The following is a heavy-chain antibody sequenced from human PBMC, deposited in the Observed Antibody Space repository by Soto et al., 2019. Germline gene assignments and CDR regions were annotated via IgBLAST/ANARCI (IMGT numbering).Heavy chain of an antibody. CDR1: GFTFSSYA. Sequence: GGSLTLSCAASGFTFSSYAMHWVRQAPGKGLEWVAVISYDGSNKYYADSVKGRFTISRDNSKNTLYLQMNSLRAEDTAVYYCARVEHRWYYYDSSGYSKKKFDAFDIWGQGTMVTVSS. D-gene: IGHD3-22*01. J-gene: IGHJ3*02. V-gene: IGHV3-30-3*01. CDR3: ARVEHRWYYYDSSGYSKKKFDAFDI. CDR2: ISYDGSNK.